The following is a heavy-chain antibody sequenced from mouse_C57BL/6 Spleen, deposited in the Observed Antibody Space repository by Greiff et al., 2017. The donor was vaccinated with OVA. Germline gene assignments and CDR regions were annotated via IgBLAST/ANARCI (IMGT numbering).Heavy chain of an antibody. V-gene: IGHV2-6-7*01. D-gene: IGHD4-1*01. J-gene: IGHJ4*01. CDR2: IWGDGST. CDR3: ARELGHYAMDY. CDR1: GFSFTGYG. Sequence: VMLVESGPGLVAPSQSLSITCTVSGFSFTGYGVNWVRQPPGKGLEWLGMIWGDGSTDYNSALKSRLSISKDNSKSQVFLKMNSLQTDDTARYYCARELGHYAMDYWGQGTSVTVSS.